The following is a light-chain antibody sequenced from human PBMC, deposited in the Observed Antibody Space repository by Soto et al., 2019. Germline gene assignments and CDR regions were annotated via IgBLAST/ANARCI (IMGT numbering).Light chain of an antibody. CDR2: DAV. Sequence: EIELTQSPATLSLSPGERATLSCRASQSVSSFLVWYQQKPGQAPRLLIYDAVNRVTGIPARFSGSGSGTDFTLTISRLEPEDFAVYYCQQYGSSPRTFGQGTKLEIK. CDR3: QQYGSSPRT. J-gene: IGKJ2*01. V-gene: IGKV3-20*01. CDR1: QSVSSF.